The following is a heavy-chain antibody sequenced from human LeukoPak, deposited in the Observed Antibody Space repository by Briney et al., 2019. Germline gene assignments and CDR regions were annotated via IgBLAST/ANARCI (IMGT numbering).Heavy chain of an antibody. Sequence: PSETLSLTCTVSGGSISSGSYYWSRIRQPAGKGLEWIGRIYTSGSTNYNPSLKSRVTISVDTSKNQFSLKLSSVTAADTAVYYCARGVRGYRVVPAATDYYYYYMDVWGKGTTVTISS. CDR1: GGSISSGSYY. D-gene: IGHD2-2*01. V-gene: IGHV4-61*02. CDR2: IYTSGST. J-gene: IGHJ6*03. CDR3: ARGVRGYRVVPAATDYYYYYMDV.